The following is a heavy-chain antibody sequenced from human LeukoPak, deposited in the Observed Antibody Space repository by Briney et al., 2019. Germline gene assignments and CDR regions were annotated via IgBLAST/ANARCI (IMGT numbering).Heavy chain of an antibody. J-gene: IGHJ4*02. Sequence: SETLSLTCTVSGGSISSYYWSWIRQPPGKGLEWIGYFYYSGSTNYNPSLKSRVTISVDTSKNRFSLKLSSVTAADTAVYYCATYQLSGYFDYWGQGTLVTVSS. CDR3: ATYQLSGYFDY. CDR2: FYYSGST. D-gene: IGHD2-2*01. V-gene: IGHV4-59*01. CDR1: GGSISSYY.